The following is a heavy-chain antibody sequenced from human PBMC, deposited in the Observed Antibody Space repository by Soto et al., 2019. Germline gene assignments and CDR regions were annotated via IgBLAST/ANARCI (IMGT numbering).Heavy chain of an antibody. J-gene: IGHJ4*02. CDR1: GGTFSSYT. CDR2: IIPILGIA. CDR3: SRDPLDYCSGVSCYGY. D-gene: IGHD2-15*01. Sequence: QVQLVQSGAEVKKPGSSVKVSCKASGGTFSSYTISWVRQAPGQGRAWMGRIIPILGIANYAQKFQGRVTITADKSTSTAYMELSSLRSEDTAVYYCSRDPLDYCSGVSCYGYWGQGTLVTVSS. V-gene: IGHV1-69*08.